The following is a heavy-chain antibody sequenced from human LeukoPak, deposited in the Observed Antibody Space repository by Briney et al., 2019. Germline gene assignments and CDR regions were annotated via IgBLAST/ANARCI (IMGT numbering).Heavy chain of an antibody. J-gene: IGHJ3*02. CDR1: GGSISSGDYY. V-gene: IGHV4-30-4*08. CDR3: ARDGEATGGAFDI. CDR2: IYYSGST. D-gene: IGHD5-12*01. Sequence: KSSETLSLTCTVYGGSISSGDYYWSWIRQPPGKGLEWIGYIYYSGSTYYNPSLKSRVTISVDTSKNQFSLKLSSVTAADTAVYYCARDGEATGGAFDIWGQGTMVTVSS.